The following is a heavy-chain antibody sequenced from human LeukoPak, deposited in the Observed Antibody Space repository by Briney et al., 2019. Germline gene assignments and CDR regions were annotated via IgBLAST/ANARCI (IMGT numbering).Heavy chain of an antibody. CDR1: GYTFTSYG. J-gene: IGHJ1*01. V-gene: IGHV1-18*01. CDR2: ISAYNGNT. D-gene: IGHD6-19*01. CDR3: ARVIDSSDMGGSFQH. Sequence: ASVKVSCKASGYTFTSYGISWVRQAPGQGLEWMGWISAYNGNTNYAQKLQGRVTMTTDTSTSTAYMELRSLRSDDTAVYYCARVIDSSDMGGSFQHWGQGTLVTVSS.